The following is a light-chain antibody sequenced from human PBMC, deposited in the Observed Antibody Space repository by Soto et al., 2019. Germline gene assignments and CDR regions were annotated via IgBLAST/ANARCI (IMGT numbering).Light chain of an antibody. CDR3: QQYNNWPRT. CDR1: QSIRSN. CDR2: SAS. V-gene: IGKV3-15*01. Sequence: EIVMTQSPATLSVSPGERATLSCRASQSIRSNLAWYQQKPGQAPRLLIYSASTRATGIPARVSGSASGTEFTLTMSSLQSEDFAVYYCQQYNNWPRTFGEGTKLEI. J-gene: IGKJ2*01.